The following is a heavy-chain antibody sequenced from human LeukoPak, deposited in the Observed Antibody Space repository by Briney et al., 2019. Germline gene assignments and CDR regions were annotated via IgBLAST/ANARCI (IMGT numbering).Heavy chain of an antibody. CDR3: ARGVAAARFDP. Sequence: GSSVKVSCKASGGTFSSYAISWVRQAPGQGLEWMGGINPNSGGTNYAQKFQGWVTMTRDTSISTAYMELSRLRSDDTAVYYCARGVAAARFDPWGQGTLVTVSS. CDR1: GGTFSSYA. V-gene: IGHV1-2*04. J-gene: IGHJ5*02. CDR2: INPNSGGT. D-gene: IGHD6-13*01.